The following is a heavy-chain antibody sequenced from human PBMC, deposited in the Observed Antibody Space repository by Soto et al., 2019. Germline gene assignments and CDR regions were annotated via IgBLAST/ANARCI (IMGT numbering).Heavy chain of an antibody. CDR3: PRKAQPSHYYSAMAV. J-gene: IGHJ6*02. V-gene: IGHV5-51*01. CDR1: GYRFTTYW. D-gene: IGHD1-1*01. Sequence: WESLKISCKVSGYRFTTYWIAWVRQMPGKGLEWMGIIHPGDSDTRYSPSFQGQVTISADKSVGTAFLQWSRLKASDTATYYCPRKAQPSHYYSAMAVWGQGTTVTVSS. CDR2: IHPGDSDT.